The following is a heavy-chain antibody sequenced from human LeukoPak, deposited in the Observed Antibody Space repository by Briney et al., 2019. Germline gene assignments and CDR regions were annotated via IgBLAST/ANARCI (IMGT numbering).Heavy chain of an antibody. CDR3: GRDPKLGIRGYTYGYIDS. CDR2: ISTNTGNP. V-gene: IGHV7-4-1*02. CDR1: GYTFTNYA. J-gene: IGHJ4*02. D-gene: IGHD5-18*01. Sequence: ASVKVSCKSSGYTFTNYAMNWVRQAPGQGLEWMGWISTNTGNPTYAQGFTGRFVFSLDTSVSTAYLQISGLKADDTAVYYCGRDPKLGIRGYTYGYIDSWGQGTLVIVSS.